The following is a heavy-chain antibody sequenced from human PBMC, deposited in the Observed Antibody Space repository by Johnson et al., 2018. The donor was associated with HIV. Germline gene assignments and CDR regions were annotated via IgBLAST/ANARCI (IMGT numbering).Heavy chain of an antibody. CDR2: IKQDGSEK. V-gene: IGHV3-7*01. J-gene: IGHJ3*02. Sequence: VQLVESGGGLVQPGGSLRLSCAVSGFTFSSYWMSWVRQAPGKGLEWVANIKQDGSEKYYVDSVKGRFTISRDNAKNSLYLQMNSLSAEDTAVYYCASSNYYDQDAFDIWGQGTMVTVSS. CDR1: GFTFSSYW. CDR3: ASSNYYDQDAFDI. D-gene: IGHD3-16*01.